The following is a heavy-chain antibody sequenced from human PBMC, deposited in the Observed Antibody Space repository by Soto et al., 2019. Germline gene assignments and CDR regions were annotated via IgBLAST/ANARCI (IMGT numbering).Heavy chain of an antibody. CDR2: ISVHNGNR. Sequence: GASVKVSCKASGYTFSNYDIIWVRQAPGRGLEWMGWISVHNGNRNYAQNFQGRITTTTDTFTSTAYMELRSLRSDDTAVYYCAREGYLGWIDPWGQGSLVTVSS. CDR3: AREGYLGWIDP. D-gene: IGHD2-15*01. J-gene: IGHJ5*02. V-gene: IGHV1-18*01. CDR1: GYTFSNYD.